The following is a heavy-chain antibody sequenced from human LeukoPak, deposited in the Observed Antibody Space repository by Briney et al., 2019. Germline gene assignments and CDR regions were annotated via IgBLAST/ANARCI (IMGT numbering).Heavy chain of an antibody. D-gene: IGHD5-12*01. CDR2: IYYSGST. J-gene: IGHJ3*02. V-gene: IGHV4-59*01. Sequence: PSETLSLTCTVSGGSISSYYWSWIRQPPGKGLEWIGYIYYSGSTNYSPSLKSRVTISVDTSKNQFSLKLSSVTAADTAVYYCARADSGYDHDAFDIWGQGTMVTVSS. CDR3: ARADSGYDHDAFDI. CDR1: GGSISSYY.